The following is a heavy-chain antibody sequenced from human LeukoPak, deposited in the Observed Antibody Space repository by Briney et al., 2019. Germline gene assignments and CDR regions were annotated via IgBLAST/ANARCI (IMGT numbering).Heavy chain of an antibody. CDR3: ARDRCWAFDI. D-gene: IGHD2-8*01. Sequence: SGGSLRLSCAASGFTFNSYAMHWVRQAPGKGLEWVAVISYDGSNKHYADSVKGRLTISRDNSKNTMYLQMNSLRIEDTAVYYCARDRCWAFDIWGQGTMVTVSS. CDR1: GFTFNSYA. J-gene: IGHJ3*02. CDR2: ISYDGSNK. V-gene: IGHV3-30-3*01.